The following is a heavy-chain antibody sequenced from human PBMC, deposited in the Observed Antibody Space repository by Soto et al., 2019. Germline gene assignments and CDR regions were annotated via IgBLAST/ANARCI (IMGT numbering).Heavy chain of an antibody. Sequence: SETLSLTCTVSGGSISGGVYYCSWIRKHPGKGLEWIGYIYYSGSTYYNPSLKSRVTISVDTSKNQFSLKLSSVTAADTAVYYCACSSLVVAATPYYFDYWGQGTLVTVSS. J-gene: IGHJ4*02. CDR1: GGSISGGVYY. CDR3: ACSSLVVAATPYYFDY. CDR2: IYYSGST. V-gene: IGHV4-31*03. D-gene: IGHD2-15*01.